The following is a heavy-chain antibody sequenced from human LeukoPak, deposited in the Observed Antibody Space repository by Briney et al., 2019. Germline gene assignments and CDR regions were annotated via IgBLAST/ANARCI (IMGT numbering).Heavy chain of an antibody. CDR1: GFTFSSYA. J-gene: IGHJ4*02. D-gene: IGHD3-9*01. CDR2: ISGSGGST. Sequence: PGGSLRLSCAASGFTFSSYAMSWVRQAPGKGLEWVSAISGSGGSTYYADSVKGRFTISRDNSKNTLYLQMNSLRAEDTAVYYCAKVIYYDILTGIDYWGQGTLVTVSS. V-gene: IGHV3-23*01. CDR3: AKVIYYDILTGIDY.